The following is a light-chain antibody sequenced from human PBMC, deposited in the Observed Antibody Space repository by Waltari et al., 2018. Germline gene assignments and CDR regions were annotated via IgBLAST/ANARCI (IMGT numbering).Light chain of an antibody. CDR3: CSYAGTNNFYV. J-gene: IGLJ1*01. CDR1: SSDIGDYDY. CDR2: EVI. V-gene: IGLV2-8*01. Sequence: QSALTQPPSASGSPGESVTISCTGTSSDIGDYDYVSWYQQHPGKAPKLMIYEVIKRPSGVPDRFAVSKSGNTASLTVSGLQAEDEADYYCCSYAGTNNFYVFGTGTKVTVL.